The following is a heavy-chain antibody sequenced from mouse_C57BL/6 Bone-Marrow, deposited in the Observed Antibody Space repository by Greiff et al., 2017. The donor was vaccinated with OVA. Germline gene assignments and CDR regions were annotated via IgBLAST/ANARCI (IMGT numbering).Heavy chain of an antibody. CDR2: IDPSDSYP. V-gene: IGHV1-69*01. J-gene: IGHJ1*03. CDR1: GYTFTSYW. Sequence: VQLQQPGAELVMPGASVKLSCKASGYTFTSYWMHWVKQRPGQGLEWIGEIDPSDSYPNYNQKFKGKSTLHVDTSSSTAYVQLSSLTSEDSAVYYCARWDYEYVLYWYFDVWGTGTTVTVSS. D-gene: IGHD2-4*01. CDR3: ARWDYEYVLYWYFDV.